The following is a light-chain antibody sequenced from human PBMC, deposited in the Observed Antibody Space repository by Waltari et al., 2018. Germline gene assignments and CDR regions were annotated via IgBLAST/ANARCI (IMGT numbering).Light chain of an antibody. CDR2: NND. CDR3: AAWDETLNTFL. V-gene: IGLV1-47*01. Sequence: QSVLTQPPSASGAPGQTITISCSGGGSNIGRNYVYWYQQFPGRAPRLIIHNNDQRHSGVPDRFSGSKSGISGSLAISGLRSDDEADYYCAAWDETLNTFLFGTGTKVAAL. CDR1: GSNIGRNY. J-gene: IGLJ1*01.